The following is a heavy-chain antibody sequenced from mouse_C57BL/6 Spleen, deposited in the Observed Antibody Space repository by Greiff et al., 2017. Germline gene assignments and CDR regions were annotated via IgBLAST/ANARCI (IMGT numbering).Heavy chain of an antibody. CDR1: GYTFTSYW. V-gene: IGHV1-7*01. CDR3: ARGGTTVVPDFDY. Sequence: QVQLQQSGAELAKPGASVKLSCKASGYTFTSYWMHWVKQRPGQGLEWIGYINPSSGYTKYNQKFKDKATLNADKSSSTAYMQLSSLTYEDSAVYYCARGGTTVVPDFDYWGQGTTLTVSS. D-gene: IGHD1-1*01. CDR2: INPSSGYT. J-gene: IGHJ2*01.